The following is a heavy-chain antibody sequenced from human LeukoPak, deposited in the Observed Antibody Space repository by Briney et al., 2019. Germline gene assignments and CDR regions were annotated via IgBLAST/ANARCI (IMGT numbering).Heavy chain of an antibody. D-gene: IGHD3-10*01. CDR3: ARRGGFGEYTFDY. Sequence: ASVKVSCKASGYAFTSYDINWVRQAPGQGLEWMGWMNPNSGNTGYAQKFQGRVTITGNTSISTAYMELSSLRSEDTAVYYCARRGGFGEYTFDYWGQGTLVTVSS. J-gene: IGHJ4*02. CDR1: GYAFTSYD. CDR2: MNPNSGNT. V-gene: IGHV1-8*03.